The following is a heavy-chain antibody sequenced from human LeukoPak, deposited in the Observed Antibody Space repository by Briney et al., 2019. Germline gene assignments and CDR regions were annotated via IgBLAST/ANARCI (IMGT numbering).Heavy chain of an antibody. CDR1: GFTFSTYS. V-gene: IGHV3-21*01. Sequence: GGSLRLSCGASGFTFSTYSIKWVRRAPGKGLEWVSSIRRSSTYIYYADSVKGRFTICRDNAENSLYLQMNSLRAEATAQYYCARDRSLERTIDDWGQRTLVTVSS. CDR3: ARDRSLERTIDD. CDR2: IRRSSTYI. D-gene: IGHD1-1*01. J-gene: IGHJ4*02.